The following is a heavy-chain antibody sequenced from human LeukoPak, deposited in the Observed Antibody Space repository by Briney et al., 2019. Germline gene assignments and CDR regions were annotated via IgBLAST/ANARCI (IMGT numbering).Heavy chain of an antibody. CDR1: GFTFSSYG. CDR3: AKDKDTSSWYFDY. D-gene: IGHD6-13*01. V-gene: IGHV3-30*02. CDR2: IRYDGSNK. Sequence: PGGSLRLSCAASGFTFSSYGMHWVRQAPGKGLEWVAFIRYDGSNKHYAESVKGRFTSSRDNSKNTLYLHMNSLRAEDTAVYYCAKDKDTSSWYFDYWGQGTLVTVSS. J-gene: IGHJ4*02.